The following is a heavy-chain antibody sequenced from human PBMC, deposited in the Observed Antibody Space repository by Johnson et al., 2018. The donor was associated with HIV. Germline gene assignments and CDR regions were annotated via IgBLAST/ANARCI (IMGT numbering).Heavy chain of an antibody. J-gene: IGHJ3*02. CDR1: GFTFSDYY. Sequence: QVQLVESGGGLIKPGGSLRLSCAASGFTFSDYYMSWIRQAPVKGLEWVSYISSGAGTIYYADSVRGRFTISRDNAKNSLYLQMNSLRAEDTAVYYCARDNWNDADGAFDIWGQGTMVTVSS. CDR2: ISSGAGTI. D-gene: IGHD1-20*01. CDR3: ARDNWNDADGAFDI. V-gene: IGHV3-11*04.